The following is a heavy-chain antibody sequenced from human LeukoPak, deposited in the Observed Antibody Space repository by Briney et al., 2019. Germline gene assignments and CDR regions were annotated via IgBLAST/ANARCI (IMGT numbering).Heavy chain of an antibody. CDR2: IIPIFGTA. CDR1: GCTFSSYA. CDR3: ARGGGYDFWSGDTIQETYYSYYYRDV. V-gene: IGHV1-69*05. Sequence: GSSVKVSCKASGCTFSSYAISWVRQAPGQGLEWMGGIIPIFGTANYAQKFQGRVTITTDESTSTAYMELSSLRSEDTAVYYCARGGGYDFWSGDTIQETYYSYYYRDVWGKGTTVTVSS. D-gene: IGHD3-3*01. J-gene: IGHJ6*03.